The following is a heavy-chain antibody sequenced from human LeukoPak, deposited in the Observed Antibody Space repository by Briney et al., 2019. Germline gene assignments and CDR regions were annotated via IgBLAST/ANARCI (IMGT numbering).Heavy chain of an antibody. CDR2: INDDGGAT. Sequence: GGSLRLSCAASGFTFGDYWMHWIRQVPGKGPVWVSRINDDGGATSTAGFGKSRFTISRDNAKNVLYLQMDSLRAEDTAICYCARGIPDFYFYMDVWGKGTTVSVSS. D-gene: IGHD2-21*01. V-gene: IGHV3-74*01. CDR1: GFTFGDYW. J-gene: IGHJ6*03. CDR3: ARGIPDFYFYMDV.